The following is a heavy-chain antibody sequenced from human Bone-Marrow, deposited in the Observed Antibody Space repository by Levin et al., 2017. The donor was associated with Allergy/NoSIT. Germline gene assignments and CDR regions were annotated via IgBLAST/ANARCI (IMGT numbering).Heavy chain of an antibody. CDR1: GFTFSSYA. D-gene: IGHD4/OR15-4a*01. Sequence: GESLKISCAASGFTFSSYAMHWVRQAPGKGLEWVAVIWYDQNKKYYGDSVKGRFTISRDNSKNTLYLQMHSLRCEDTAVYYCAGENLDKGDYIDYWGQGTLVTVSS. V-gene: IGHV3-33*08. CDR3: AGENLDKGDYIDY. J-gene: IGHJ4*02. CDR2: IWYDQNKK.